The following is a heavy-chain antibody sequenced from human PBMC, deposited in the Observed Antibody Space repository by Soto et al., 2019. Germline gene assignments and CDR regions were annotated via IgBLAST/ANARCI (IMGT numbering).Heavy chain of an antibody. D-gene: IGHD4-17*01. CDR3: ARDIDYGKYYFDY. V-gene: IGHV3-33*01. CDR2: IWYDGSNK. J-gene: IGHJ4*02. CDR1: GFTFSSYG. Sequence: QVQLVESGGGVVQPGRSLRLSCAASGFTFSSYGMHWVRQAPGKGLEWVAVIWYDGSNKYYADSVKGRFTISRDNSKNTLYLQMNSLRAEDTAVYYCARDIDYGKYYFDYWGQGTLVTVSS.